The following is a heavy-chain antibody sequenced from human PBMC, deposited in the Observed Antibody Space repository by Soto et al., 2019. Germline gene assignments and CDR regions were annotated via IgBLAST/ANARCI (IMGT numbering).Heavy chain of an antibody. Sequence: SVKVSCKASGFTFTSSAVQWVRQARGQRLEWIGWIVVGSGNTNYAQKFQERVTITRDMSTSTAYMELSSLRSEDTAVYYCAADRVVSGGLDAFDIWGQRTMVTVSS. D-gene: IGHD1-26*01. CDR2: IVVGSGNT. CDR3: AADRVVSGGLDAFDI. V-gene: IGHV1-58*01. J-gene: IGHJ3*02. CDR1: GFTFTSSA.